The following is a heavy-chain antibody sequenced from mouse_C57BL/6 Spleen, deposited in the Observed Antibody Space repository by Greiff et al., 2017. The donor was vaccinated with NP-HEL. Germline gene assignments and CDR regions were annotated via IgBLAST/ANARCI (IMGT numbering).Heavy chain of an antibody. V-gene: IGHV1-80*01. CDR2: IYPGDGDT. D-gene: IGHD2-4*01. CDR3: ASGGLREPYY. Sequence: VQGVESGAELVKPGASVKISCKASGYAFSSYWMNWVKQRPGKGLEWIGQIYPGDGDTNYNGKFKGKATLTADKSSSTAYMQLSSLTSEDSAVYFCASGGLREPYYWGQGTTLTVSS. J-gene: IGHJ2*01. CDR1: GYAFSSYW.